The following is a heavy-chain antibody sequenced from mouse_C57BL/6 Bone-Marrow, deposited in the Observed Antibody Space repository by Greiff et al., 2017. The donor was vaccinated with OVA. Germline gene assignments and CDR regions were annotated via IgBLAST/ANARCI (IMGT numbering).Heavy chain of an antibody. CDR1: GYSFTGYY. CDR2: INPSTGGT. D-gene: IGHD1-1*01. V-gene: IGHV1-42*01. J-gene: IGHJ2*01. CDR3: ARFIEN. Sequence: VQLKESGPELVKPGASVKISCKASGYSFTGYYMNWVKQSPEKSLEWIGEINPSTGGTTYNQKFKAKATLTVDKSSSTAYMQLKSLTSEDSAVYYCARFIENWGQGTTLTVSS.